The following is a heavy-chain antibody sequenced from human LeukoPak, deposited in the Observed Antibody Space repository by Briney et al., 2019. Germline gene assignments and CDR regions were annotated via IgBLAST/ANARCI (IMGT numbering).Heavy chain of an antibody. CDR1: GGSISSYY. CDR2: IYTSGST. Sequence: PSETLSLTCTVSGGSISSYYWSWIRQPAGKGLEWIGRIYTSGSTNYNPSLKSRVTMSVDTSKNQFSLKLSSVTAADTAVYYCVRSLIHMVRGVYYFDYWGQGTLVTVSS. J-gene: IGHJ4*02. CDR3: VRSLIHMVRGVYYFDY. V-gene: IGHV4-4*07. D-gene: IGHD3-10*01.